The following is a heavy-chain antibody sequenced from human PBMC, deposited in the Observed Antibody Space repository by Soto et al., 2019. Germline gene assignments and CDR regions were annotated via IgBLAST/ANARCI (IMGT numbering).Heavy chain of an antibody. CDR3: AKKDDDGGNYYYYGMDV. D-gene: IGHD4-17*01. J-gene: IGHJ6*02. CDR2: ISGSGGST. V-gene: IGHV3-23*01. CDR1: GFTFSSYA. Sequence: EVQLLESGGGLVQPGGSLRLSCAASGFTFSSYAMSWVRQAPGKGLEWVSAISGSGGSTYYADSVKGRFTISRDNSKNTLYLQMNSLRAEDTAVYYCAKKDDDGGNYYYYGMDVWGQGATVTVSS.